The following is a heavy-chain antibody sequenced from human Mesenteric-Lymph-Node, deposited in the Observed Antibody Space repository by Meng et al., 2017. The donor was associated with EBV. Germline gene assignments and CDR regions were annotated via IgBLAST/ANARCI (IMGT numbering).Heavy chain of an antibody. CDR3: ARDGSGWLYFDY. CDR1: GFTFSSYS. Sequence: EVQLVESGGXLVKPGGSLRLSCAASGFTFSSYSMNWVRQAPGKGLEWVSSISSSSSYIYYADSVKGRFTISRDNAKNSLYLQMNSLRAEDTAVYYCARDGSGWLYFDYWGQGTLVTVSS. J-gene: IGHJ4*02. V-gene: IGHV3-21*01. CDR2: ISSSSSYI. D-gene: IGHD6-19*01.